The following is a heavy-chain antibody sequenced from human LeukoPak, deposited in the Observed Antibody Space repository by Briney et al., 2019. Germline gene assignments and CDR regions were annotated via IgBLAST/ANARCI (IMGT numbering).Heavy chain of an antibody. V-gene: IGHV4-59*12. J-gene: IGHJ2*01. CDR3: ARPRYSCTSGNWYFDL. CDR2: LYHSGSP. D-gene: IGHD6-13*01. CDR1: GGSITTYY. Sequence: SETLSLTCTVSGGSITTYYWSWIRQPPGKGLEWIGYLYHSGSPNYNPSLKSRVTISVDTSKSQFFLRLTSVTAADTAVYYCARPRYSCTSGNWYFDLSGRGALVSVS.